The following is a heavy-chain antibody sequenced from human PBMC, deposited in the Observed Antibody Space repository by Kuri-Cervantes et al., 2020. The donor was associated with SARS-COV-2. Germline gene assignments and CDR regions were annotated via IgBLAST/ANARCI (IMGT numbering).Heavy chain of an antibody. CDR3: ARGHSGDNWGHFYGMDV. CDR2: ISSSRPYI. D-gene: IGHD4-23*01. J-gene: IGHJ6*02. Sequence: GGSLRLSCVGSGFTFNTYSLNWVRQAPGKGLEWVASISSSRPYIFYADSVKGRFTVSRDNAKKSLFLQVNSLRVEDTAVYYCARGHSGDNWGHFYGMDVWGLGTTVTVSS. V-gene: IGHV3-21*01. CDR1: GFTFNTYS.